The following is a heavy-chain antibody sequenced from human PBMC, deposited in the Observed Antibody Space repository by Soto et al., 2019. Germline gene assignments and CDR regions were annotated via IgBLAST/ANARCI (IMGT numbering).Heavy chain of an antibody. Sequence: PGGSLRLSCAASGFTFSSYGMHWVRQAPGKGLEWVAVISYDGSNKYYADSVKGRFTISRDNSKNTLYLQMNSLRAEDTAVYYCAKDPSLRDSITSNWFDPWGQGTLVTVSS. CDR1: GFTFSSYG. CDR2: ISYDGSNK. D-gene: IGHD3-22*01. J-gene: IGHJ5*02. V-gene: IGHV3-30*18. CDR3: AKDPSLRDSITSNWFDP.